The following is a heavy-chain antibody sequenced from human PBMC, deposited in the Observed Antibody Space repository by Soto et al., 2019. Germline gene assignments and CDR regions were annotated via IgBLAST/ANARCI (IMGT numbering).Heavy chain of an antibody. CDR2: IDPSDSST. D-gene: IGHD2-2*02. CDR1: GYSFSSYW. CDR3: ATARYCSGTSCYTPGYYYGMDV. V-gene: IGHV5-10-1*03. J-gene: IGHJ6*02. Sequence: EVQLVQSGAEVKKPGESLRISCKGSGYSFSSYWISWVRQMPGKGLEWMGIIDPSDSSTNYSPSFEGHVTISVAKSISTAYLQWSSLKASDTAMYYCATARYCSGTSCYTPGYYYGMDVWGQGTTVTVSS.